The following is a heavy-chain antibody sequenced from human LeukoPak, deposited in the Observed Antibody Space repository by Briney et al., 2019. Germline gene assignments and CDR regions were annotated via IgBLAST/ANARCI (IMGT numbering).Heavy chain of an antibody. CDR3: TRAPYHGDYVSWA. V-gene: IGHV3-74*01. D-gene: IGHD4-17*01. CDR1: GFTFSSYW. J-gene: IGHJ4*02. CDR2: ISSDGSDT. Sequence: HSGGSLRLSCAASGFTFSSYWMHWVRHAPGKGLVCVSRISSDGSDTTYADSVKGRFTISRDNAKKMLYLQMNGLRVDDTAVYYCTRAPYHGDYVSWAWGQGTLVTVSS.